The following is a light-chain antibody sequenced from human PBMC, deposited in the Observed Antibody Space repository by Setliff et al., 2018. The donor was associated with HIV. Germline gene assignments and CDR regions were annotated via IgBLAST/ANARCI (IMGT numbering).Light chain of an antibody. CDR3: SSYTKTASFYV. CDR2: EVT. Sequence: QSALAQPASMPGSPGQSLTISCTGSSDDFGGSTYVSCYQQHPGKAPTLIIYEVTVRPSGVSSRFSGSKSGNTASLTLSGLQTEDEADYYCSSYTKTASFYVFGSGTKVTVL. V-gene: IGLV2-14*01. CDR1: SDDFGGSTY. J-gene: IGLJ1*01.